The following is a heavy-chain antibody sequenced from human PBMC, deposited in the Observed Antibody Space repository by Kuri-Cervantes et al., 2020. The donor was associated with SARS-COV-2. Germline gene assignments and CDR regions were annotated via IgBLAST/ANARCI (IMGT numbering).Heavy chain of an antibody. CDR3: ARESAAGTPYFDY. CDR2: IYYSGST. CDR1: GGSISSYY. V-gene: IGHV4-59*12. Sequence: ETLSLTCTVSGGSISSYYWSWIRQPPGKGLEWIGYIYYSGSTNYNPSLKSRVTISVDTSKNQFSLKLSSVTAADTAVYYCARESAAGTPYFDYWGQGTLVTVSS. D-gene: IGHD6-13*01. J-gene: IGHJ4*02.